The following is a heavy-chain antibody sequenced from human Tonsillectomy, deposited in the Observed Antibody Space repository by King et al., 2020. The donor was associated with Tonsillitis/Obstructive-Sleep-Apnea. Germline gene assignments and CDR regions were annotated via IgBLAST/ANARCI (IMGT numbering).Heavy chain of an antibody. D-gene: IGHD2-2*01. Sequence: VQLVESGGGVVQPGRSLRLSCAVSGFTFDTHGMHWVRQAPGKWLEWLAVISYDGSNKYYADSVKGRFTISRDNSNNTLFLQMSSLRTEDTAVYYCAKDDLHMCSSTSCYLIDYWGQGTLVAVSS. CDR3: AKDDLHMCSSTSCYLIDY. J-gene: IGHJ4*02. CDR2: ISYDGSNK. V-gene: IGHV3-30*18. CDR1: GFTFDTHG.